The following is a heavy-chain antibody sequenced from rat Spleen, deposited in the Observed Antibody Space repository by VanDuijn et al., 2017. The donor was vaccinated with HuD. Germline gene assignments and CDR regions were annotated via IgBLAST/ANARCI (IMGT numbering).Heavy chain of an antibody. D-gene: IGHD1-4*01. CDR1: GFTFNNYW. J-gene: IGHJ2*01. Sequence: EVQLVESDGDLVQPGRSLKLSCVASGFTFNNYWMTWIRQAPGKGLEWVASITNAGGSTYYPDSVRGRFTISRDNAKSTQYLQMNSLRSEDTATYYCTRTGITTGDYGGQGVMVTVSS. CDR2: ITNAGGST. V-gene: IGHV5-31*01. CDR3: TRTGITTGDY.